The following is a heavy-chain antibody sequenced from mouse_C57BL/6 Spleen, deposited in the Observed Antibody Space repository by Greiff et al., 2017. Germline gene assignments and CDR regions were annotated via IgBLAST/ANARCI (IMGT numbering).Heavy chain of an antibody. V-gene: IGHV1-42*01. CDR3: ARSGLTGTGAWFAY. D-gene: IGHD4-1*01. J-gene: IGHJ3*01. CDR2: ISPSTGGT. Sequence: EVQLQQSGPELVKPGASVKISCKASGYSFTGYYMNWVRQSPEKSLEWIGEISPSTGGTTYNQKFKAKATLTVDKSSSTAYMQLKSLTSEDSAVYYCARSGLTGTGAWFAYWGQGTLVTVSA. CDR1: GYSFTGYY.